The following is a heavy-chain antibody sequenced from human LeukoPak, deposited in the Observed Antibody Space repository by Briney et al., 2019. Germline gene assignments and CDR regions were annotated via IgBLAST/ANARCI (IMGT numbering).Heavy chain of an antibody. CDR3: ARYDSSGRTFDH. V-gene: IGHV4-59*03. Sequence: SETLSLTCAVYGGSFSGYYWNWIRQPPGKGLEWIGYFSNSRSTSYNPSLNSRVTISSDTSRNQFSLNLISVTAADTAVYYCARYDSSGRTFDHWGQGILVTVSS. D-gene: IGHD3-22*01. J-gene: IGHJ5*02. CDR2: FSNSRST. CDR1: GGSFSGYY.